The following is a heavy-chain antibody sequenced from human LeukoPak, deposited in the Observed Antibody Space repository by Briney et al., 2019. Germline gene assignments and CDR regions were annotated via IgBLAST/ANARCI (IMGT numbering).Heavy chain of an antibody. CDR2: LFYSGST. D-gene: IGHD3-10*01. CDR3: ARAPFLGYGSGSHSY. CDR1: GGSITSSSYL. V-gene: IGHV4-39*07. J-gene: IGHJ4*02. Sequence: SETLSLTCSVSGGSITSSSYLWGWIRQPPGKGLEWIGNLFYSGSTNYNPSLKSRVTISVDTSKNQFSLKLSSVTAADTAVYYCARAPFLGYGSGSHSYWGQGTLVTVSS.